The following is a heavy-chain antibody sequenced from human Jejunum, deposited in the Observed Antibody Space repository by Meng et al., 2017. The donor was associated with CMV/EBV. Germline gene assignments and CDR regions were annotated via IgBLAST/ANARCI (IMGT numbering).Heavy chain of an antibody. V-gene: IGHV1-2*02. D-gene: IGHD6-6*01. CDR1: GNTFTDSY. CDR3: ARFIPAPQGGDY. CDR2: LNPNTGGT. Sequence: ASGNTFTDSYLHWVRQAPGQGLEWMGWLNPNTGGTVSAQKFQGRVTMTRYTSISTAYMELSSLRSDDTAVYYCARFIPAPQGGDYWGQGTLVTVSS. J-gene: IGHJ4*02.